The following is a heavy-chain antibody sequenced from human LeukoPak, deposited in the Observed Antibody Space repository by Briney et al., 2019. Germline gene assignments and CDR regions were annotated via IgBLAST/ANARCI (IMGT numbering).Heavy chain of an antibody. CDR1: GFTFNIHA. J-gene: IGHJ4*02. CDR2: ISGSGGDT. Sequence: GGSLRLSWAASGFTFNIHAMSWVRPAPGKGLEWVAAISGSGGDTYYADSVKGRFTISRDNSKNTLYLQMNSLRAEDADLYYCAKEFVDPYVYYACFDYWGQGTLVSVSS. D-gene: IGHD3-10*01. CDR3: AKEFVDPYVYYACFDY. V-gene: IGHV3-23*01.